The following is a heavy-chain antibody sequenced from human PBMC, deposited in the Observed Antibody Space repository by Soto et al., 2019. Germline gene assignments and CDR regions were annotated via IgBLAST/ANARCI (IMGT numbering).Heavy chain of an antibody. CDR3: ARVERGTATTGVDAFDI. D-gene: IGHD1-1*01. CDR1: GGSVNSGNYY. J-gene: IGHJ3*02. Sequence: QVQLQQWGAGLLKPSETLSLTCAVFGGSVNSGNYYWSWIRQPPGKGLEWIGEMSHSGGTHFNPSLKSRATISVDTYKNQFSLKMSSVTSADTALYYWARVERGTATTGVDAFDIWGPGTMVTVSS. V-gene: IGHV4-34*01. CDR2: MSHSGGT.